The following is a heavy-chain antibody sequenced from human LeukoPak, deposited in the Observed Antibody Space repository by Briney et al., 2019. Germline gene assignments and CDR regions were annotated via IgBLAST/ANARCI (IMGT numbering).Heavy chain of an antibody. V-gene: IGHV1-24*01. J-gene: IGHJ5*02. Sequence: ASVKVSCKVSGHTVGDLSIQWVRRSPGKGLEWMGGFDPEDGKALYAQRFQGRVTMTEDTSTDTFYMDLSSLRSDDTAVYYCATMYCSGDRCFSNWLDPWGQGTQVIVSS. D-gene: IGHD2-15*01. CDR3: ATMYCSGDRCFSNWLDP. CDR2: FDPEDGKA. CDR1: GHTVGDLS.